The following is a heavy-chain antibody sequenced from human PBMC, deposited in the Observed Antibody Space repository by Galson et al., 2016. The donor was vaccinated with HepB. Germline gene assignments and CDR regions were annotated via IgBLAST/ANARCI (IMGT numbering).Heavy chain of an antibody. CDR1: GGSFYNYY. CDR2: INHDGST. V-gene: IGHV4-34*10. D-gene: IGHD3-3*01. CDR3: ARVFFWSGYPAFDY. Sequence: ETLSLTCAVYGGSFYNYYWTWIRQSPAKGLEWIGEINHDGSTNYNPSLKSRVTMSVDKSYSHLSLTLTSVTAADTAVYYCARVFFWSGYPAFDYWGHGTLVTV. J-gene: IGHJ4*01.